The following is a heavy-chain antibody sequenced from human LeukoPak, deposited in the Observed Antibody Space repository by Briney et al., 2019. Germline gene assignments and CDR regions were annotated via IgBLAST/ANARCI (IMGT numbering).Heavy chain of an antibody. CDR3: ARVIAYYYDH. CDR2: IYYSGST. V-gene: IGHV4-31*03. J-gene: IGHJ4*02. Sequence: SQTLSLTCTVSGGSISSGGYYWSWIRQHPGQGLEWIGYIYYSGSTYYNPSLKSRVTISVDTSKHQFSLKLSSVTAADTAVYYCARVIAYYYDHWGQGTLVTVSS. D-gene: IGHD2-21*01. CDR1: GGSISSGGYY.